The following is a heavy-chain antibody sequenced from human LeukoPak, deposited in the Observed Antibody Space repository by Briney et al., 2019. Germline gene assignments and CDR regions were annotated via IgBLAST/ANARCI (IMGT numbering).Heavy chain of an antibody. J-gene: IGHJ3*02. CDR3: ARDSAYYYGSSGYYSDAFDI. D-gene: IGHD3-22*01. V-gene: IGHV4-4*07. CDR2: IYTSGST. CDR1: GGSISSYY. Sequence: SETLSLTCTVSGGSISSYYWSWVRQPAGKGLEWIGRIYTSGSTNYNPSLKSRVTMSVDTSKNQFSLKLSSVTAADTAVYYCARDSAYYYGSSGYYSDAFDIWGQGTMVTVSS.